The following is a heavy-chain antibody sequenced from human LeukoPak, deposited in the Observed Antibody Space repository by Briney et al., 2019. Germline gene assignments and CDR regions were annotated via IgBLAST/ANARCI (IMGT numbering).Heavy chain of an antibody. J-gene: IGHJ4*02. Sequence: KPSETLSLTCTVSGGSISSYYWSWIRQPPGKGLEWIGYIYYSGSTNYNPSLKSRVTISVDTSKNQFSLKLSSVTAADTAVYYCARVLYSSSWYFDYWGQGTLVTVSS. CDR3: ARVLYSSSWYFDY. D-gene: IGHD6-13*01. V-gene: IGHV4-59*01. CDR1: GGSISSYY. CDR2: IYYSGST.